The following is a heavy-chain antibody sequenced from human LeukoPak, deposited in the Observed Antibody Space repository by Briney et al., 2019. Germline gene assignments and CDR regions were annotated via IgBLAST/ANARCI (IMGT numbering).Heavy chain of an antibody. CDR3: ALVVPAAPWFDP. J-gene: IGHJ5*02. V-gene: IGHV1-24*01. D-gene: IGHD2-2*01. CDR1: GYTLTELS. CDR2: FDPEDGET. Sequence: ASVKVSCKVSGYTLTELSMHWVRQAPGKGLEWMGGFDPEDGETIYAQKFQGRVTMTEDTSTDTAYMELSSLRSEDTAVYYCALVVPAAPWFDPWGQGTLVTVSS.